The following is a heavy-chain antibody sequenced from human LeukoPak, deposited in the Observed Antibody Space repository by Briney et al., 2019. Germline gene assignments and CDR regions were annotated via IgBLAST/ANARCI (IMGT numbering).Heavy chain of an antibody. V-gene: IGHV3-7*01. Sequence: GGALRLSCADSGFTFSQYWMRWVRQAPGEGGERGAHIKTEGSEKHYVESVKGGVKISRDNKKKSLFVQKRSLRGEDSAVYYCAGEPSQLWIDNWGQGTRVIVSS. CDR1: GFTFSQYW. D-gene: IGHD5-18*01. CDR3: AGEPSQLWIDN. J-gene: IGHJ4*02. CDR2: IKTEGSEK.